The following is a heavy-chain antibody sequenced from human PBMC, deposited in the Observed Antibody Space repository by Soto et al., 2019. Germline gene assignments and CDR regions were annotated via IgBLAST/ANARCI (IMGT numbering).Heavy chain of an antibody. V-gene: IGHV4-31*03. Sequence: QVQLQESGPGLVKPSQTLSLTCTVSGGSISSGGYYWSWIRQHPGKGLEWIGYIYYSGTTFYNPSLKSRVTTAVDTSKNLFSLTLSSVTAADTAVYFCARGYYYGSGTIILDYWGQGTLVTVSS. CDR1: GGSISSGGYY. D-gene: IGHD3-10*01. J-gene: IGHJ4*02. CDR2: IYYSGTT. CDR3: ARGYYYGSGTIILDY.